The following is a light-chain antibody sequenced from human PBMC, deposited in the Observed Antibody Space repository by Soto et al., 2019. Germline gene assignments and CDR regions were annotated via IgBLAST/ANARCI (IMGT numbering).Light chain of an antibody. J-gene: IGKJ2*01. CDR1: QTISRY. CDR3: LQDHSAHPGT. CDR2: AAS. Sequence: DIQMSQSPSSLSASVRDRVTITCRASQTISRYLNWYQQKPGKAPKLLIFAASSLQSGVPSRFSGSGSGTDFTLTISSLQVEDFATYYCLQDHSAHPGTFGQGTKLEIK. V-gene: IGKV1-39*01.